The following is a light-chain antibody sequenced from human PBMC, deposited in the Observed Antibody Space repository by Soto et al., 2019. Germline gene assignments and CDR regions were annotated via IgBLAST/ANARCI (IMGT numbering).Light chain of an antibody. CDR3: AAWDGILNGLYV. Sequence: QSVLTQAPSASGTPGQRVTISCSGSSSNVGSLSVDWYQHLPGTAPKLLIHSNYQRPSGVPDRFSGSKSGTSATLAINGLQSEDEADYYCAAWDGILNGLYVFGTGTKVTVL. CDR2: SNY. CDR1: SSNVGSLS. J-gene: IGLJ1*01. V-gene: IGLV1-44*01.